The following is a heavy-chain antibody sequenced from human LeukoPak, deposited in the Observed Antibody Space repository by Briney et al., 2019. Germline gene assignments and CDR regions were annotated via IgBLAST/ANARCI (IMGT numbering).Heavy chain of an antibody. CDR2: ISGSGVST. CDR1: GFTFSNYA. J-gene: IGHJ5*02. Sequence: KSGGSLRLSYAASGFTFSNYAMNWVRQAPGKGLEWLSGISGSGVSTYYADSVKGRFTISRDNSKKPLYLQMISLRVEDTAVYYCAKDRYSNYGNWFDRWGQGTLVTVFS. CDR3: AKDRYSNYGNWFDR. D-gene: IGHD4-11*01. V-gene: IGHV3-23*01.